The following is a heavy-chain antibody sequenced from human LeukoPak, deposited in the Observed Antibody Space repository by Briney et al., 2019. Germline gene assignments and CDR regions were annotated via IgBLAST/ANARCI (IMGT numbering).Heavy chain of an antibody. V-gene: IGHV3-23*01. CDR2: ISGSGGST. CDR1: GFTFSSYW. Sequence: GGSLRLSCAASGFTFSSYWMSWVRQAPGKGLEWVSVISGSGGSTYHADSVKGQFTTYRDNSKNTLYLQMNSLRAEDTAVYYCAKAMQWGLQGSSFDIWGQGTMVTVSS. J-gene: IGHJ3*02. D-gene: IGHD1-26*01. CDR3: AKAMQWGLQGSSFDI.